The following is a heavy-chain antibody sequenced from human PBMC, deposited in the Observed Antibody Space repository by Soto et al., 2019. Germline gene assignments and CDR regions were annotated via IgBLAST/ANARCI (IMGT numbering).Heavy chain of an antibody. CDR3: AGYCSSSSCSSLDSCGV. CDR1: GGSISSYY. D-gene: IGHD2-2*01. Sequence: QVQLQESGPGLVKPSETLSLTCTVSGGSISSYYWSWIRQPPGKGLEWIGYIYYRGSTTYSPSLRSRLSMSVDTSKNQFSLKLNSVSATDTAFYYCAGYCSSSSCSSLDSCGVWGQGTMVTVSS. V-gene: IGHV4-59*12. CDR2: IYYRGST. J-gene: IGHJ3*01.